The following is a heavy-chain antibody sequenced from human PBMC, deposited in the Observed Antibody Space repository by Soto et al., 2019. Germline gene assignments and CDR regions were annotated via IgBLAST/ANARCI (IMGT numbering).Heavy chain of an antibody. V-gene: IGHV1-2*04. Sequence: ASVKVSCKASGYTFTGYYMHWVRQAPGQGLEWMGWINPNSGGTNYAQKFQGWVTMTRDTSISTAYMELSRLRSDDTAVYYCARISRWPYYYGMDVWGQGTTATVSS. D-gene: IGHD6-13*01. CDR2: INPNSGGT. CDR1: GYTFTGYY. CDR3: ARISRWPYYYGMDV. J-gene: IGHJ6*02.